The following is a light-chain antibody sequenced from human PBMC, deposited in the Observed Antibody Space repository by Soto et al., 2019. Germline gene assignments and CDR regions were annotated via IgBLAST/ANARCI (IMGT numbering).Light chain of an antibody. V-gene: IGLV2-18*02. Sequence: QSALTQPPSVSGSPGQSVTISCTGTRSDIGSYSRVSWYQQPPGTAPTLRIYEVSNRPSGVPDRFAGSKSGNTASLIISGLQAEDEADYYCCSYTTSGTYVCGTGTKVTV. J-gene: IGLJ1*01. CDR3: CSYTTSGTYV. CDR2: EVS. CDR1: RSDIGSYSR.